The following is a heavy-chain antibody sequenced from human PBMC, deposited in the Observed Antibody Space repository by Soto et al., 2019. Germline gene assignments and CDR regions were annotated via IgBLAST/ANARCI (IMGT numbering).Heavy chain of an antibody. CDR2: IRSGANNYLT. V-gene: IGHV3-73*01. CDR3: ARGGGMGVNDF. Sequence: GGSLRLSCAASGFSFSDSAMHWVRQAPGKGLEWIARIRSGANNYLTAYPASVTGRFTISRDDSKNTTYLQMDGLTSDDTAMYFCARGGGMGVNDFWGPGSMVTVYS. CDR1: GFSFSDSA. J-gene: IGHJ4*02. D-gene: IGHD3-16*01.